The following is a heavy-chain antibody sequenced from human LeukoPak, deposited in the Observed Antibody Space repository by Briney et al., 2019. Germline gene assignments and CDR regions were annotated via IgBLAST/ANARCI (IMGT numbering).Heavy chain of an antibody. J-gene: IGHJ5*02. V-gene: IGHV5-51*01. CDR3: ATTYFYGSGSP. Sequence: GESLKISCKGSGYNFSNYWIAWVRQMPGKGLEWMGIIYPNDSDTRYRPSFQGQVTISADKSISTAYLQWSSLKASDTAMYYCATTYFYGSGSPWGQGTLVTVSS. CDR1: GYNFSNYW. D-gene: IGHD3-10*01. CDR2: IYPNDSDT.